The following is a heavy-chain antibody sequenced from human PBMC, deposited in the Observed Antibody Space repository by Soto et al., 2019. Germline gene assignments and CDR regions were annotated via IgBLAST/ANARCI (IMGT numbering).Heavy chain of an antibody. Sequence: QVQLVESGGGVVQPGRSLRLSCAASGFTFSSYGMHWVRQAPGKGLEWVAVISYDGSNKYYADSVKGRFTISRDNSKNTLYLQMNSLRAEDTAVYYCAKDEGELGELGAFDIWGQGTMVTVSS. CDR2: ISYDGSNK. V-gene: IGHV3-30*18. J-gene: IGHJ3*02. D-gene: IGHD3-10*01. CDR1: GFTFSSYG. CDR3: AKDEGELGELGAFDI.